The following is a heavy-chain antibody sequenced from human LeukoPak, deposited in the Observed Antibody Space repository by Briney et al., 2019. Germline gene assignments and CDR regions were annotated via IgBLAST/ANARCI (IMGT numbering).Heavy chain of an antibody. V-gene: IGHV3-23*01. CDR1: GFIFNNFG. CDR3: AKGSSGYFLDL. CDR2: ISNDGGGT. D-gene: IGHD3-22*01. J-gene: IGHJ5*02. Sequence: GGSLRLSCAASGFIFNNFGLVWVRQAPGKGLEWVSGISNDGGGTTYADFVKGRFTISRDNSKNTLFLQMDSLRADDTALYYFAKGSSGYFLDLWGQGTLVTVSS.